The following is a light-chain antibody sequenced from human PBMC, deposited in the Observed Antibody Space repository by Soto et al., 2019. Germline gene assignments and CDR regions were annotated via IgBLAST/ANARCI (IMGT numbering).Light chain of an antibody. V-gene: IGLV2-14*01. J-gene: IGLJ1*01. CDR3: SSYTSSSTFYV. CDR1: SSDVGGYNY. Sequence: SVLTQPASVSGSPGQSITISCTGTSSDVGGYNYVSWYQQHPGKAPKLMIYEVSNRPSGVSNRFSGSKSGNTASLTISGLQAEDGADYYCSSYTSSSTFYVFGTGTKVTVL. CDR2: EVS.